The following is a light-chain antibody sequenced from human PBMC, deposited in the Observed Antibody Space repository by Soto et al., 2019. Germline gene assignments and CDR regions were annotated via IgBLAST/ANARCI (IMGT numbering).Light chain of an antibody. Sequence: SSELTQPPSVSVAPGQTARIAWGGKNIGSESVHWYQQKPGQAPVLGVYDDADRPSGIRERFSGSNSGNTATLTISRVDAGDEADYYCQLSHVTSDHYVFGSGTKATVL. J-gene: IGLJ1*01. V-gene: IGLV3-21*02. CDR3: QLSHVTSDHYV. CDR1: NIGSES. CDR2: DDA.